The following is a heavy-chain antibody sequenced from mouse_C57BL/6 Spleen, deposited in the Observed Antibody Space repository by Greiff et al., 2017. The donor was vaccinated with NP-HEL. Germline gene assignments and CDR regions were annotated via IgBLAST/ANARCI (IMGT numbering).Heavy chain of an antibody. V-gene: IGHV14-4*01. CDR1: GFNIKDDY. CDR2: IDPENGDT. CDR3: TTEQDLGNYAGDY. Sequence: EVQLQQSGAELVRPGASVKLSCTASGFNIKDDYMHWVKQRPEQGLEWIGWIDPENGDTEYASKFQGKATITADTSSNTAYLQLSSLTSEDTAVYYCTTEQDLGNYAGDYWGQGTSVTVSS. D-gene: IGHD2-1*01. J-gene: IGHJ4*01.